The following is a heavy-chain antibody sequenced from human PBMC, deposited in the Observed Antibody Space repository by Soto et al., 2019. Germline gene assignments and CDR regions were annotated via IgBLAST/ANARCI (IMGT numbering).Heavy chain of an antibody. Sequence: EVQLVESGGGLVKPGGSLRLSCAASGFTFSNAWMNWVRQAPGKGLEWVGRIKSKTDGETRDYAAPVKGRFTISRDDSTNTLFLQLNSLKTEDTGVYYCTTHGLISALGGVGYWGQGTLVTVSS. CDR2: IKSKTDGETR. CDR1: GFTFSNAW. CDR3: TTHGLISALGGVGY. V-gene: IGHV3-15*07. J-gene: IGHJ4*02. D-gene: IGHD3-16*01.